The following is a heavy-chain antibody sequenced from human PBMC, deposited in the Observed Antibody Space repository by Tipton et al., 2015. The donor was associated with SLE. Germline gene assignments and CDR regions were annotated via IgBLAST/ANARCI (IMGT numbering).Heavy chain of an antibody. Sequence: TLSLTCAVYGGSFSGYYWSWIRQPPGKGLEWIGEINHSGSTNYNPSLKSRFTISVDTSKNQFSLKLSSVTAADTAVYYCAGDDFWSGYYSPWGQGTLVTVSS. D-gene: IGHD3-3*01. CDR1: GGSFSGYY. J-gene: IGHJ5*02. V-gene: IGHV4-34*01. CDR3: AGDDFWSGYYSP. CDR2: INHSGST.